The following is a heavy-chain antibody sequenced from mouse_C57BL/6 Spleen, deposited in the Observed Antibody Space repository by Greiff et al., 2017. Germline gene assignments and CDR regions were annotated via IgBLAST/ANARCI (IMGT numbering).Heavy chain of an antibody. J-gene: IGHJ4*01. CDR1: GFTFSDYY. CDR2: LTYDGSST. CDR3: ARLDYGSSYYAMDY. D-gene: IGHD1-1*01. V-gene: IGHV5-16*01. Sequence: EVNLVASEGGLVQPGSSMTLSCTASGFTFSDYYMAWVRQVPEKGLEWVANLTYDGSSTSYLDSLKSRFIISRENANNILYLQMSRLKSEDTATYYCARLDYGSSYYAMDYWGQGTSVTVSS.